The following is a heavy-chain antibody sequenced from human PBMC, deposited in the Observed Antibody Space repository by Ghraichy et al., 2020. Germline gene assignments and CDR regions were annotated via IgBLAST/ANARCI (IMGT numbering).Heavy chain of an antibody. Sequence: LTCAASGFTFSHYWMSWVREVQGKGLEWLANIKQDGSEEYYVDSVRGRFTISRDNAKNVVYLQMNSLRVEDTAIYFCAGTITALPGDFWGQGTLVTVSS. J-gene: IGHJ4*02. CDR3: AGTITALPGDF. V-gene: IGHV3-7*01. CDR2: IKQDGSEE. CDR1: GFTFSHYW. D-gene: IGHD5-24*01.